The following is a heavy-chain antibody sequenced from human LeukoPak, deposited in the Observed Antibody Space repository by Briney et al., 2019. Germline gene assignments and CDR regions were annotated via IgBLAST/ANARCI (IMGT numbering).Heavy chain of an antibody. Sequence: PSETLSLTCTLSGGSISSYYWSWIRQPPGKGLEWIGYIYYSGSTNYNPSLKSRVTISVDTSKNQFSLKLSSVTAADTAVYYCASTYYYDSSGYLDDAFDIWGQGTMVTVSS. CDR1: GGSISSYY. CDR3: ASTYYYDSSGYLDDAFDI. J-gene: IGHJ3*02. CDR2: IYYSGST. D-gene: IGHD3-22*01. V-gene: IGHV4-59*01.